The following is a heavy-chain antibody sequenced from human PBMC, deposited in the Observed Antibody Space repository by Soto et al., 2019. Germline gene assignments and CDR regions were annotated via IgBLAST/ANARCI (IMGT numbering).Heavy chain of an antibody. CDR1: GYTFTKNY. CDR3: ARNTYCGGDCYFYYFDY. Sequence: QLQLVQSGAEVKKPGASVKVSCKASGYTFTKNYIHWVRQAPGQEIQWMGMIDPSGGGTSYAQKFHGRVAMTRDTSTDTVYLELNSLRSEDTAVYYCARNTYCGGDCYFYYFDYWGQGTLVTVSS. J-gene: IGHJ4*02. D-gene: IGHD2-21*02. CDR2: IDPSGGGT. V-gene: IGHV1-46*01.